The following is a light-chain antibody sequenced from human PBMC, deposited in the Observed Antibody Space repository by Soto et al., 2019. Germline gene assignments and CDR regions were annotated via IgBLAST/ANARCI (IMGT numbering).Light chain of an antibody. CDR1: SADPATYNF. J-gene: IGLJ2*01. CDR3: GSRL. Sequence: QSALTQPASVSGSPGQSITISCTGTSADPATYNFVSWYQQRPGAAPQLIIYEVAKRPSGISSRFSGSQSGNTASLTISGLQPQDEAIYYCGSRLFGGGTKLTVL. V-gene: IGLV2-23*02. CDR2: EVA.